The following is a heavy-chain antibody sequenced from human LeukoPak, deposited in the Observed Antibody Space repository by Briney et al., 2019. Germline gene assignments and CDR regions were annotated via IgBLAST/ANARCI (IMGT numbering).Heavy chain of an antibody. CDR3: ARDPRTVRI. D-gene: IGHD1-1*01. CDR1: GFTFTDSY. CDR2: ISGSGGDT. V-gene: IGHV3-11*06. J-gene: IGHJ4*02. Sequence: PGGSLRLSCAASGFTFTDSYMTWVRQAPGKGLEWLSYISGSGGDTNYADSVRGGFTISRDNAKNSLYLQMNSLRVEDTAVYYCARDPRTVRIWGQGTLVTVSS.